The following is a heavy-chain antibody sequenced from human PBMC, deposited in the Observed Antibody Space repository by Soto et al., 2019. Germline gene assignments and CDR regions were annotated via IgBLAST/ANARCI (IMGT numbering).Heavy chain of an antibody. CDR3: ARDGCVDTAMVGYGMDV. D-gene: IGHD5-18*01. J-gene: IGHJ6*02. V-gene: IGHV4-31*03. CDR2: IYYSGST. CDR1: GGSISSGGYY. Sequence: QVQLQESGPGLVKPSQTLSLTCTVSGGSISSGGYYWSWIRQHPGQGLEWIGYIYYSGSTYYNPTLKSRVTISVDTSKNQFSLKVSSVTAADAAVYYCARDGCVDTAMVGYGMDVWGQGTTVTVSS.